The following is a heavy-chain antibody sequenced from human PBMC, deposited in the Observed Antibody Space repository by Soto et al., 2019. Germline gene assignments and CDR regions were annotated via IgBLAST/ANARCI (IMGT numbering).Heavy chain of an antibody. V-gene: IGHV3-30-3*01. CDR3: ARGYDFWSGYYYPYGMDV. CDR2: ISYDGSNK. CDR1: GFTFSSYA. Sequence: HPGGSLRLSCAAPGFTFSSYAMHWVRQAPGKGLEWVAVISYDGSNKNHADTVKGRFTISRDNSKNTLYLQMNSLRAEDTAVYYCARGYDFWSGYYYPYGMDVWGQGTTVTVSS. J-gene: IGHJ6*02. D-gene: IGHD3-3*01.